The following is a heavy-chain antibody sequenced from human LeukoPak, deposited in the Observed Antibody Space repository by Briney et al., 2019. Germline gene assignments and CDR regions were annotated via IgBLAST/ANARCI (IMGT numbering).Heavy chain of an antibody. D-gene: IGHD2-2*01. J-gene: IGHJ3*02. CDR3: ARHGGVVVPADDAFDI. CDR1: GGSISSYY. CDR2: IYTSGST. Sequence: SETLSLTCTVSGGSISSYYWSWIRQPPGKGLEWIGYIYTSGSTNYNPSLKSRVTISVDTSKHQFSLKLSSVTAADAAVYYCARHGGVVVPADDAFDIWGQGTMVTVSS. V-gene: IGHV4-4*09.